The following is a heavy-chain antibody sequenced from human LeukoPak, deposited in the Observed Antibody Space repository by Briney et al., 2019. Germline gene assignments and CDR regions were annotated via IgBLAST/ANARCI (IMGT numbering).Heavy chain of an antibody. V-gene: IGHV4-4*02. Sequence: KPSETLPLTCTVSGGSISSYYWSWVRQPPGKGLEWIGEIYHSGSTNYNPSLKSRVTISVDKSKNQFSLKLSSVTAADTAVYYCARDPGVAAAGVFDYWGQGTLVTVSS. CDR3: ARDPGVAAAGVFDY. D-gene: IGHD6-13*01. J-gene: IGHJ4*02. CDR1: GGSISSYY. CDR2: IYHSGST.